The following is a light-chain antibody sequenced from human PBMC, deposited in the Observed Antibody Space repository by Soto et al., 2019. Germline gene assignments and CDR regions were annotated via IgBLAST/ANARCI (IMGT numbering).Light chain of an antibody. CDR2: SNN. CDR3: ATWDDRLNGYV. V-gene: IGLV1-44*01. J-gene: IGLJ1*01. Sequence: QSVLTQPPSASGTPGQRVTISCSGSNSNIGSNTVTWYQQLPGTAPILLIYSNNQRSSGVPDRFSGSRSGTSGSLAISGLQSEDEADYYCATWDDRLNGYVFGSGTKLT. CDR1: NSNIGSNT.